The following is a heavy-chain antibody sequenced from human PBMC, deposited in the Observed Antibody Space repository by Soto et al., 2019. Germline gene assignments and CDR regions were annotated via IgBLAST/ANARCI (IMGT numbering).Heavy chain of an antibody. CDR3: GRDSGTLVRGAPPFDP. J-gene: IGHJ5*02. Sequence: EVQLVESGGGLVQPGGSLRLSCAASGFTFSSYSMNWVRQAPGKGLEWVSYISSSSSTIYYADSVKGRFTISRENAKNQLYLQRTSLRAEDTAVYYWGRDSGTLVRGAPPFDPWGQGPMVTVSS. D-gene: IGHD3-10*01. CDR1: GFTFSSYS. CDR2: ISSSSSTI. V-gene: IGHV3-48*01.